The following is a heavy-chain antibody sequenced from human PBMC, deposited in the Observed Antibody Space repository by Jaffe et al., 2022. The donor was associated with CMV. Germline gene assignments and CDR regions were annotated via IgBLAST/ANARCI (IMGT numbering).Heavy chain of an antibody. V-gene: IGHV4-59*01. CDR1: GGSISSYY. J-gene: IGHJ4*02. D-gene: IGHD3-3*01. Sequence: QVQLQESGPGLVKPSETLSLTCTVSGGSISSYYWSWIRQPPGKGLEWIGYIYYSGSTNYNPSLKSRVTISVDTSKNQFSLKLSSVTAADTAVYYCARSRALVNFWSGYYYPGYDYWGQGTLVTVSS. CDR2: IYYSGST. CDR3: ARSRALVNFWSGYYYPGYDY.